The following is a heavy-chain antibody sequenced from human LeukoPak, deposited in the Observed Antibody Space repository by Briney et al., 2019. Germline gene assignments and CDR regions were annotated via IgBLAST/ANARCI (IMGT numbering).Heavy chain of an antibody. CDR2: ISGSGVTT. CDR1: GFTFSSCA. Sequence: GGSLRLSCVASGFTFSSCAMSWVRQAPGKGLEWVSAISGSGVTTHYAGSVKGRFSISRDNSKNTLYLQMNSLRAEDTALYYCAKKVVVGATSPYSDFQDWGQGTLVTVSS. D-gene: IGHD1-26*01. CDR3: AKKVVVGATSPYSDFQD. V-gene: IGHV3-23*01. J-gene: IGHJ1*01.